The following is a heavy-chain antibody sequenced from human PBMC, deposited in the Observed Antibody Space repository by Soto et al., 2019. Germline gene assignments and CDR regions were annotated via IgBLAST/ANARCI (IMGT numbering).Heavy chain of an antibody. CDR2: MAHDGSNQ. D-gene: IGHD2-15*01. J-gene: IGHJ4*02. Sequence: QVQLVESGGDVVQPGGSLRLSCAASGFTFSSYGMQWVRQSPGEGLEWVAIMAHDGSNQYYGDSVKGRFTISRDNSKNTLYLQMDSLRPEDTAVYYCARSSGGSSYYPPDYWGQGTLVTVSS. V-gene: IGHV3-30*03. CDR3: ARSSGGSSYYPPDY. CDR1: GFTFSSYG.